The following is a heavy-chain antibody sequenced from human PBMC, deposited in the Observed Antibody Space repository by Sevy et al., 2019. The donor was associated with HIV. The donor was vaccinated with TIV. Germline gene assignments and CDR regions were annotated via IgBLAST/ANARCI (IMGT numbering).Heavy chain of an antibody. CDR3: ARPSPRIAAAASAFYDN. V-gene: IGHV3-23*01. CDR2: INGRGRST. J-gene: IGHJ4*02. D-gene: IGHD6-13*01. Sequence: GGSLRLSCVVSGYSFSSYAISWVRQAPGKGLEWVSTINGRGRSTYYEDSGKGRFTISSGNPKNTLFLQMINLRVDDTATYYCARPSPRIAAAASAFYDNWGQGTLVTVSS. CDR1: GYSFSSYA.